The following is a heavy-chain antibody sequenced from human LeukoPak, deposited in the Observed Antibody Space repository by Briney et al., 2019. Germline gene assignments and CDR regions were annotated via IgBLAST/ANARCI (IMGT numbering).Heavy chain of an antibody. CDR1: GFTFNSYA. Sequence: GGSLRLSCAASGFTFNSYAMTWVRQAPGKGLEWVSCARGSGHSTYYADSVKGRFTISRDNSKNTLYLQMNSLRAEDTAVYYCAKDLFYGYPSPTFDYWGQGTLVTVSS. J-gene: IGHJ4*02. CDR2: ARGSGHST. V-gene: IGHV3-23*01. CDR3: AKDLFYGYPSPTFDY. D-gene: IGHD5-18*01.